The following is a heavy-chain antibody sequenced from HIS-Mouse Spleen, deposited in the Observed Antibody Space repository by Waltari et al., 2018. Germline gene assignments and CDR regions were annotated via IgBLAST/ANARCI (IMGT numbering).Heavy chain of an antibody. D-gene: IGHD6-13*01. CDR2: IYYSGRT. CDR1: GGSLSSSSYY. V-gene: IGHV4-39*07. Sequence: QLQLQESGPGLVKPSETLSLTCTVSGGSLSSSSYYWGWIRQPPGKGLEWIGRIYYSGRTYYNPSLKSRVTISVDTSKNQFSLKLSSVTAADTAVYYCAREIPYSSSWYDWYFDLWGRGTLVTVSS. J-gene: IGHJ2*01. CDR3: AREIPYSSSWYDWYFDL.